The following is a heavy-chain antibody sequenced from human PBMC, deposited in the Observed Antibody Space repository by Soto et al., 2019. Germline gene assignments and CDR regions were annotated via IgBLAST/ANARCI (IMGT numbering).Heavy chain of an antibody. CDR2: IIPIFGTA. CDR1: GGTFSSYA. D-gene: IGHD3-3*01. J-gene: IGHJ6*02. Sequence: ASVKVSCKASGGTFSSYAISWVRQAPGQGLEWMGGIIPIFGTANYAQKFQGRVTITADESTSTAYMELSSLRSEDTAVYYCARRSPPLTIFGVVRSIYYYYGMDVWGRGATVTVSS. CDR3: ARRSPPLTIFGVVRSIYYYYGMDV. V-gene: IGHV1-69*13.